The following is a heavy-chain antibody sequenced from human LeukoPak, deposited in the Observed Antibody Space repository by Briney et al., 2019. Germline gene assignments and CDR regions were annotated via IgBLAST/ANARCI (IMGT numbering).Heavy chain of an antibody. CDR2: INPNSGGT. D-gene: IGHD2-2*01. Sequence: ASVKVSCKASGYTFTDDYVQWVQQAPGQGLEWMGWINPNSGGTNYAQKFQGRVTMTRDTSISTAYMELSRLRSDDTAVYYCARDHCTSTGCYENYYYGLDVWGKGTTVTVSS. V-gene: IGHV1-2*02. CDR3: ARDHCTSTGCYENYYYGLDV. CDR1: GYTFTDDY. J-gene: IGHJ6*04.